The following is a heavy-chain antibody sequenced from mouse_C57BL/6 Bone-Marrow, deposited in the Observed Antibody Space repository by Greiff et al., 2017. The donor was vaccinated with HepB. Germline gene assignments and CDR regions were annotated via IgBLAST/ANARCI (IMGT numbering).Heavy chain of an antibody. CDR3: ARYPVGIDY. CDR2: IDPSDSYT. D-gene: IGHD4-1*01. CDR1: GYTFTSYW. V-gene: IGHV1-50*01. J-gene: IGHJ2*01. Sequence: QVQLQQPGAELVKPGASVKLSCKASGYTFTSYWMQWVKQRPGQGLEWIGEIDPSDSYTNYNQKFKGKATLTVDTSSSTDYMQLSSLTSEDSAVYYCARYPVGIDYWGQGTTLTVSS.